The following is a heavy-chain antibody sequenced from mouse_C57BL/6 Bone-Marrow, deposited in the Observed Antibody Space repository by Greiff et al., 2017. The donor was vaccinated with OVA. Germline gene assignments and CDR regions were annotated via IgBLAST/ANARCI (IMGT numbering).Heavy chain of an antibody. CDR1: GFTFSSYG. V-gene: IGHV5-6*01. D-gene: IGHD1-1*01. CDR2: ISSGGSYT. CDR3: ARHIDYGSSYAMDY. J-gene: IGHJ4*01. Sequence: EVKVVESGGDLVKPGGSLKLSCAASGFTFSSYGMSWVRQTPDKRLEWVATISSGGSYTYYPDSVKGRFTISRDNAKNTLYLQMSSLTSEDTAMYYCARHIDYGSSYAMDYWGQGTSVTVSS.